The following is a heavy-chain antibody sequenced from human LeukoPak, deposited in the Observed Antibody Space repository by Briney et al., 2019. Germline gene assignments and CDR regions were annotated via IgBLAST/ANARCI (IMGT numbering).Heavy chain of an antibody. V-gene: IGHV3-7*03. CDR2: IKYDGTEK. Sequence: GGSLRLSCAVSGFTFSSYWMSWVRQAPGKGLEWVANIKYDGTEKYYADSVKGRFTISRDKAENSLHLQMNSLRGEDTAEYYCARGGYRYGLGFWSQGTLVTVSS. CDR3: ARGGYRYGLGF. CDR1: GFTFSSYW. D-gene: IGHD5-18*01. J-gene: IGHJ4*02.